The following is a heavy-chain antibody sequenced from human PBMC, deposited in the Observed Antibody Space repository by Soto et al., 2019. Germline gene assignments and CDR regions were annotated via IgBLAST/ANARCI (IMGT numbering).Heavy chain of an antibody. V-gene: IGHV2-5*02. D-gene: IGHD2-8*01. CDR2: IYWDDDK. J-gene: IGHJ5*02. CDR1: GFSLSTSGVG. CDR3: ARGVRYCSRTHCPSCFDT. Sequence: QITLKESGPTLVKPTQTLTLTCTFSGFSLSTSGVGVGWIRQPPGKALEWLALIYWDDDKRYSPSLNNRLTITKDTSKNQVVLTMTNVDPMDTATYYCARGVRYCSRTHCPSCFDTWGQGTLVTVSS.